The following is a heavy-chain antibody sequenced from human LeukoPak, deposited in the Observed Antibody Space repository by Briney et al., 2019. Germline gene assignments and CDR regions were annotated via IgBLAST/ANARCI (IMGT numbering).Heavy chain of an antibody. Sequence: GGSLRLSCAASGFTFSSYGMNWVRQAPGKGLEWVSSITSSSSYIYYADSVKGRFTISRDNAKNSLYLQMNSLRTEDTAAYYCARETQAWQLSNPFDIWGQGTMVTVSS. CDR2: ITSSSSYI. V-gene: IGHV3-21*01. CDR3: ARETQAWQLSNPFDI. D-gene: IGHD5-24*01. J-gene: IGHJ3*02. CDR1: GFTFSSYG.